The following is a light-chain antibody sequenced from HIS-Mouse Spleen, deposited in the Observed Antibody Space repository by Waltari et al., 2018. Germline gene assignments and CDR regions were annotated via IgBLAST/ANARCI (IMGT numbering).Light chain of an antibody. Sequence: EIVLTQSPGTLSLSPGERATLSCRASQRVSSSYLAWYQQKPGQGPRLLIYGASSRATGIPDRFSGSGSGTDFTLTISRLEPEDFAVYYCQQYGSSPRTFGQGTKLEIK. CDR3: QQYGSSPRT. CDR2: GAS. V-gene: IGKV3-20*01. J-gene: IGKJ2*01. CDR1: QRVSSSY.